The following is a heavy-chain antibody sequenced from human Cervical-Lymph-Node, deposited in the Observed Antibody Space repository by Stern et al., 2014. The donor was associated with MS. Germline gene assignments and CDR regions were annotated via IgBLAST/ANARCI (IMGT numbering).Heavy chain of an antibody. V-gene: IGHV4-59*12. Sequence: VQLVESGPGLVKPSETLSLTCTVSGGSISSYYWSWIRQPPGKGLEWIGYIADSGRTNYNPSLKSRVTISVDTSKNQFSLKLTSVTAADTAVYYCARDLGLDYGAYVGSLFYYGMDVWGQGTTVTVSS. CDR3: ARDLGLDYGAYVGSLFYYGMDV. CDR1: GGSISSYY. CDR2: IADSGRT. J-gene: IGHJ6*02. D-gene: IGHD4-17*01.